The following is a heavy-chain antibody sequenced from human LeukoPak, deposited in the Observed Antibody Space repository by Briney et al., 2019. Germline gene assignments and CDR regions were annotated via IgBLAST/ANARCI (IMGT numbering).Heavy chain of an antibody. D-gene: IGHD3-3*01. Sequence: PSETLSLTCAVYGGSFSGYYWSWIRQPPGKGLEWIGEINHSGSTNYNPSLKSRVTISVDMSKNQFSLKLSSVTAADTAVYYCARRNRKIFGVVISYYFDYWGQGTLVTVSS. CDR2: INHSGST. CDR1: GGSFSGYY. CDR3: ARRNRKIFGVVISYYFDY. J-gene: IGHJ4*02. V-gene: IGHV4-34*01.